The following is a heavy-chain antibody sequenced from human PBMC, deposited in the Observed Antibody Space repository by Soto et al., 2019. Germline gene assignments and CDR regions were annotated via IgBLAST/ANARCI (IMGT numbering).Heavy chain of an antibody. V-gene: IGHV1-8*01. CDR1: GYTFTSYD. Sequence: GASVKVSCKASGYTFTSYDINWVRQATGQGLEWMGWMNPNSGNTGYAQKFQGRVTMTRNTSISTAYMELSSLRSEDTAVYYCARGFGTAMVPYGDFDYWRQGTLVTVSS. J-gene: IGHJ4*02. CDR3: ARGFGTAMVPYGDFDY. CDR2: MNPNSGNT. D-gene: IGHD5-18*01.